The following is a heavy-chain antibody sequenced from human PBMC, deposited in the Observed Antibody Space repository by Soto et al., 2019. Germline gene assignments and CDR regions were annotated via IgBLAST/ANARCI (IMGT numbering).Heavy chain of an antibody. CDR2: SNPRSGDT. CDR1: GYTFIGYY. J-gene: IGHJ5*02. V-gene: IGHV1-2*06. Sequence: QVQLVQSGAEVKKPGASVKVSCKASGYTFIGYYIHWVRQAPGQGLEWMGRSNPRSGDTTYAQKFSGRLTMTRDTSISTAYMEVSSLRSDVTAVYYCGRDGVGATPLGWFDPGGQGSLVTVSS. CDR3: GRDGVGATPLGWFDP. D-gene: IGHD1-26*01.